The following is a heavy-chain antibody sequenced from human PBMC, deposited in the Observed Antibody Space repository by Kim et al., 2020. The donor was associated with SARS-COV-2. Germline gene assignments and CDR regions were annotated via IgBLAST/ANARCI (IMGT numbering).Heavy chain of an antibody. Sequence: GGSLRLSCAASGFIFSNYAMSWVRQAPGKGLEWVSGISRTIGCTFYANSVRGRFTISRDNSKNTLFLQMDSLRAEDTATYYCVKYFDYESSGPGHWGQGARVPVSS. V-gene: IGHV3-23*01. J-gene: IGHJ4*02. D-gene: IGHD3-22*01. CDR1: GFIFSNYA. CDR3: VKYFDYESSGPGH. CDR2: ISRTIGCT.